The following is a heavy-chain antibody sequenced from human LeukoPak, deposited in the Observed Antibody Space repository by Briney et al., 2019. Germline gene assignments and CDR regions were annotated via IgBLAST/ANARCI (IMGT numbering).Heavy chain of an antibody. Sequence: ASVKVSCKVSGDTLTELSMHWVRQAPGKGLEWMGGFDPEDGETIYAQKFQGRVTMTEDTSTDTAYMELSSLRSEDTAVYYCATVGTDYGDYVPSGWFDPWGQGTLVTVSS. CDR3: ATVGTDYGDYVPSGWFDP. D-gene: IGHD4-17*01. V-gene: IGHV1-24*01. CDR1: GDTLTELS. J-gene: IGHJ5*02. CDR2: FDPEDGET.